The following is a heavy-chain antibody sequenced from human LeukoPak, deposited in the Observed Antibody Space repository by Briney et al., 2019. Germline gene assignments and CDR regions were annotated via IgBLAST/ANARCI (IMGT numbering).Heavy chain of an antibody. V-gene: IGHV4-34*01. CDR2: INHSGST. CDR3: ARGRMGL. J-gene: IGHJ2*01. CDR1: GGSFSGYH. D-gene: IGHD1-14*01. Sequence: SETLSLTCAVYGGSFSGYHWSWIRQPPGKGLEWIGEINHSGSTNYNPSLKSRVTISVDTSKNQFSLKLSSVTAADTAVYYCARGRMGLWGRGTLVTVSS.